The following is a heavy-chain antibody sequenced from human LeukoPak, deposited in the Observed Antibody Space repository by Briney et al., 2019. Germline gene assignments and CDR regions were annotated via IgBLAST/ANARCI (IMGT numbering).Heavy chain of an antibody. J-gene: IGHJ6*02. CDR2: IIPIFGTA. CDR3: ARDLVTATDYVYYYYGMDV. V-gene: IGHV1-69*13. CDR1: GGTFSSYA. Sequence: ASVKVSCKASGGTFSSYAISWVRQAPGQGLEWMGGIIPIFGTANYAQKFQGRVTITADESTSTAYMELSSLRSEDTAVYYCARDLVTATDYVYYYYGMDVWGQGTLVTVSS. D-gene: IGHD2-21*02.